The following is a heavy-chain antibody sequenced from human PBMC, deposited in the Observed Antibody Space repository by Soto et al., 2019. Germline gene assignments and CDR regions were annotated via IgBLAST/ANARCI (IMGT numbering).Heavy chain of an antibody. J-gene: IGHJ4*02. Sequence: EVQLVESGGGLVQPGGSLRLSCAASGFTVSSNYMSWVRQAPGKGLEWVSVIYSGGSTYYADSVKGRFTISRDNSKNTLYLQMNSLRAEDTAVYYCARNSLSYDYIWGSYPPDYWGQGTLVTVSS. V-gene: IGHV3-66*01. D-gene: IGHD3-16*02. CDR3: ARNSLSYDYIWGSYPPDY. CDR2: IYSGGST. CDR1: GFTVSSNY.